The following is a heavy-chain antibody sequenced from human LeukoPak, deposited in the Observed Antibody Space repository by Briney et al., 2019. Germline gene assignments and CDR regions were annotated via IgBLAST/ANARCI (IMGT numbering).Heavy chain of an antibody. CDR3: ANWITKIVVVRWYAFDI. Sequence: SGGSLRLSCAAAGFTFSSYAMSWVRQAPGKGLEWVSAISGSGGSTYYADSVKGRFTISRDNSKNTLYLQMNSLRAEDTAVYYCANWITKIVVVRWYAFDISGQGTMVTVSS. CDR1: GFTFSSYA. CDR2: ISGSGGST. J-gene: IGHJ3*02. D-gene: IGHD3-22*01. V-gene: IGHV3-23*01.